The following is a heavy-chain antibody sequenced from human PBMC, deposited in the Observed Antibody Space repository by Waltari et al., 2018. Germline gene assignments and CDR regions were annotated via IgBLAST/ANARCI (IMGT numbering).Heavy chain of an antibody. Sequence: QVQLVVSGRCVVHPGTSLRPSCATSGVTSSSYGGRCVREARGTGLEWVAVIWYDGSNKYYAPSVKGRFTISRDTSKNTLYLQMNSLRAEDTAMYYCAKGSAVAASGYLYFDLWGHGTLVTVSS. CDR2: IWYDGSNK. CDR1: GVTSSSYG. V-gene: IGHV3-30*18. J-gene: IGHJ2*01. CDR3: AKGSAVAASGYLYFDL. D-gene: IGHD6-19*01.